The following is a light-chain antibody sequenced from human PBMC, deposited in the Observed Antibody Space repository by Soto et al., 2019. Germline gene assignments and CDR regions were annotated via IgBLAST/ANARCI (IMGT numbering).Light chain of an antibody. CDR2: AAS. CDR3: QQSYSAPRT. V-gene: IGKV1-39*01. Sequence: DIQMTQSPFSLSAYVGDRVTITCRASQSISNYLNWYQQRPGKAPKLLICAASNLQSGVPSRFSGSGSGTDFTLTVSSLQPEDFATYYCQQSYSAPRTFGQGTKLEIK. J-gene: IGKJ2*01. CDR1: QSISNY.